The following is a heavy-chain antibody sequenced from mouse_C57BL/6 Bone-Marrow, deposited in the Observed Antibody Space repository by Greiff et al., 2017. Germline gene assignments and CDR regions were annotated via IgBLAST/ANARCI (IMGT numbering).Heavy chain of an antibody. Sequence: QVQLQQPGAELVKPGASVKLSCKASGYTFTSYWMHWVKQRPGQGLEWIGMIHPNSGSTNYNEKFKSKATLTVDKSSSTAYMQLSGLTSEDSAVYYCARGGLLRIYYFDYWGQGTTLTVSS. J-gene: IGHJ2*01. CDR2: IHPNSGST. CDR1: GYTFTSYW. V-gene: IGHV1-64*01. D-gene: IGHD1-1*01. CDR3: ARGGLLRIYYFDY.